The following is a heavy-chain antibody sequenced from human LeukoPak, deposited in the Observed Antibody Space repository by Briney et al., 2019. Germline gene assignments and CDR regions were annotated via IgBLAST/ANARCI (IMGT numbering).Heavy chain of an antibody. J-gene: IGHJ4*02. Sequence: PSETLSLTCTVSGGSISSSSYYWSWIRQPPGKGLEWIGEINHSGSTNHNPSLKSRVTISVDTSKNQFSLKLSSVTAADTAVYYCARGRFGELYFDYWGQGTLVTVSS. CDR3: ARGRFGELYFDY. CDR2: INHSGST. D-gene: IGHD3-10*01. V-gene: IGHV4-39*07. CDR1: GGSISSSSYY.